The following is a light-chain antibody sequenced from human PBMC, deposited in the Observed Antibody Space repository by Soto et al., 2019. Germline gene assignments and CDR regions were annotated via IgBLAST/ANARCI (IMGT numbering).Light chain of an antibody. Sequence: EIVLTQSPGTLSLSPGERANLSCRASQSVSSSYLAWYQQKPGQAPRLLIYGASSRATGIPDRFSGSGSGTDVTLTISRLEPEDFAVYYCQQYGSSPRTFGQGTKVEIK. CDR2: GAS. J-gene: IGKJ1*01. CDR1: QSVSSSY. CDR3: QQYGSSPRT. V-gene: IGKV3-20*01.